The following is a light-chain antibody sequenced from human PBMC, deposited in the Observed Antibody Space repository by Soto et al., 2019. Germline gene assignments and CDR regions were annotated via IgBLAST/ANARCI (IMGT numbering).Light chain of an antibody. CDR3: QQRSNWPT. CDR1: QTVSSNY. V-gene: IGKV3D-20*02. J-gene: IGKJ1*01. Sequence: ETILTQSPDTLSLSPGERATLSCRASQTVSSNYLAWCQQRPGQAPRLLIYGAYTRAAGIPARFSGSGSGTDFTLTISSLEPEDFAVYYCQQRSNWPTFGQGTKVDIK. CDR2: GAY.